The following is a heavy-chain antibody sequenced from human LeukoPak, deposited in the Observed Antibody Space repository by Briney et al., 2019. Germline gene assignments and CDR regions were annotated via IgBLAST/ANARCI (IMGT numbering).Heavy chain of an antibody. V-gene: IGHV3-48*04. CDR2: ISWDSSTI. CDR1: GFTFGPYA. J-gene: IGHJ4*02. Sequence: GGSLRLSCAASGFTFGPYAMNWVRLAPGKGLQWVAYISWDSSTIHYSDSVRGRFTISRDNAKNSLYLQMNSLRVEDTAVYYCARDVDGNTDHWGQGTLVTVSS. CDR3: ARDVDGNTDH.